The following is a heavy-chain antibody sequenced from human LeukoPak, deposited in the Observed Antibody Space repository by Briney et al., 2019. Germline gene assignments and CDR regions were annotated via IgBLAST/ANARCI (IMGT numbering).Heavy chain of an antibody. CDR3: ARGYGALFDY. CDR2: ITWNGAST. CDR1: GFTFSSYE. V-gene: IGHV3-20*04. J-gene: IGHJ4*02. Sequence: GGSLRLSCAASGFTFSSYEMNWVRQAPGKGLEWVSGITWNGASTIYADSVKGRFTISRDNAKNSLYLQMSTLRAEDTALYYCARGYGALFDYWGQGTLVTVSS. D-gene: IGHD4-17*01.